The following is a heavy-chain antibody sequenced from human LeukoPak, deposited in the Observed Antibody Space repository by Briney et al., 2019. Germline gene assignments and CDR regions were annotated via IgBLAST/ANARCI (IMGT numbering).Heavy chain of an antibody. Sequence: GESLRLSCAASGCIFSTYWMSWVRLAPGKGLEWVANINQDGSETFYVDSVRGRFTISRDNGKNSMFVQMDSLRAEDTAVYYCVRGFDGYFGFDLWGQGRMVTVSS. D-gene: IGHD5-24*01. CDR3: VRGFDGYFGFDL. V-gene: IGHV3-7*05. CDR2: INQDGSET. J-gene: IGHJ3*01. CDR1: GCIFSTYW.